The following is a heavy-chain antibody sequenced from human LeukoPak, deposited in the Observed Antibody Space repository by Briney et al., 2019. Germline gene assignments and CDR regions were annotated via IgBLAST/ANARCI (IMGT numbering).Heavy chain of an antibody. V-gene: IGHV3-30*03. D-gene: IGHD3-22*01. J-gene: IGHJ6*02. Sequence: GGSLRLSCAASGFTFSSYGMHWVRQAPGKGLEWVAVISYDGSNKYCADSVKGRFTISRDNSKNTLYLQMNSLRAEDTAVYYCATQPYDSSGYYYYYGMDVWGQGTTVTVSS. CDR2: ISYDGSNK. CDR3: ATQPYDSSGYYYYYGMDV. CDR1: GFTFSSYG.